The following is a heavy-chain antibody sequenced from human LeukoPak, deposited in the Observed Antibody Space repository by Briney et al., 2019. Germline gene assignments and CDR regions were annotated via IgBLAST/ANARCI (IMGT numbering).Heavy chain of an antibody. V-gene: IGHV3-74*01. D-gene: IGHD2-15*01. Sequence: GGSLRLSCEASGFTFSSYWMHWVRQAPGKGLVWVSRIKADGSETSYADSVKGRFTISRDNAKNSLYLQMNSLRAEDTAVYYCARPYCSGGSCYSVEFDYWGQGTLVTVSS. CDR1: GFTFSSYW. CDR2: IKADGSET. CDR3: ARPYCSGGSCYSVEFDY. J-gene: IGHJ4*02.